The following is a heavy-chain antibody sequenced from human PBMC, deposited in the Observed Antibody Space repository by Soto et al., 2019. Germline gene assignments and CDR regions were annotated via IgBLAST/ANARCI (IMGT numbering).Heavy chain of an antibody. CDR1: GYTFSNYD. D-gene: IGHD1-1*01. CDR2: VNPNNGDT. V-gene: IGHV1-8*01. Sequence: QVQLVQSGAELKKPGASVKVSCKASGYTFSNYDMNWVRQATGQGPEWIGWVNPNNGDTGYAQKFQGRVTLTTDISAATAYMELTSLRLEDTALYYCAKVSRTGSAIDFAYWGQGTLITVSS. J-gene: IGHJ4*02. CDR3: AKVSRTGSAIDFAY.